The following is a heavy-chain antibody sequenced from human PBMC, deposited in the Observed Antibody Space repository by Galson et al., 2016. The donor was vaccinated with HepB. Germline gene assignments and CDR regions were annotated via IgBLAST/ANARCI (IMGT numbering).Heavy chain of an antibody. D-gene: IGHD1-26*01. V-gene: IGHV5-51*01. CDR3: ARHPPYSSNYYRGAFDI. CDR2: FYPGDSDN. CDR1: GYSFTSYW. Sequence: QSGAEVKKPGESLQISCKGSGYSFTSYWIAWVRQMPGKCLEWMGIFYPGDSDNRYSPSFQGQVTMSADKTISTAYLQWSSLETSDTAMYYCARHPPYSSNYYRGAFDIWGQGKMVTVSS. J-gene: IGHJ3*02.